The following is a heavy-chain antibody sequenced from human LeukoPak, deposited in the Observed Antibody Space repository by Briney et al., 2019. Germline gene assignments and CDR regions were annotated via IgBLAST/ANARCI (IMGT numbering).Heavy chain of an antibody. J-gene: IGHJ4*02. CDR2: ISYDGSNK. CDR3: AKRGAEVGATVVPGDY. Sequence: GGSPRLSCAASGFTFSSYAMHWVRQAPGKGLEWVAVISYDGSNKYYADSVKGRFTISRDNSKNTLYLQMNSLRAEDTAVYYCAKRGAEVGATVVPGDYWGQGTLVTVSS. V-gene: IGHV3-30*04. CDR1: GFTFSSYA. D-gene: IGHD1-26*01.